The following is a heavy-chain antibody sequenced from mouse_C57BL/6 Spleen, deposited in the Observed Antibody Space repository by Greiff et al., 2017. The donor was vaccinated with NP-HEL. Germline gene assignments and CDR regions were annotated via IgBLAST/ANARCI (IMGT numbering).Heavy chain of an antibody. D-gene: IGHD1-1*01. J-gene: IGHJ1*03. V-gene: IGHV1-50*01. CDR1: GYTFTSYW. Sequence: VQLQQPGAELVKPGASVKLSCKASGYTFTSYWMQWVKQRPGQGLEWIGEIDPSDSYTNYNQKFKGKATLTVDTSSSTAYMQLSSLTSEDSAVYYCARNCYYYGSSPCYGYFDVWGTGTTVTVSS. CDR2: IDPSDSYT. CDR3: ARNCYYYGSSPCYGYFDV.